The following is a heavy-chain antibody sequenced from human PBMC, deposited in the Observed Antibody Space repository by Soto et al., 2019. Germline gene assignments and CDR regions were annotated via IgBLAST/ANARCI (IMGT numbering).Heavy chain of an antibody. J-gene: IGHJ6*02. Sequence: SVKVSCKASGGTFSRYAISWVRQAPGQGLEWMGGIIPIFGTANYAQKFQGRVTITADESTSTAYMELSSLRSEDTAVYYCARDSLLGIAAARGVPYYYYYGMDVWGQGTTVTVSS. D-gene: IGHD6-13*01. V-gene: IGHV1-69*13. CDR1: GGTFSRYA. CDR3: ARDSLLGIAAARGVPYYYYYGMDV. CDR2: IIPIFGTA.